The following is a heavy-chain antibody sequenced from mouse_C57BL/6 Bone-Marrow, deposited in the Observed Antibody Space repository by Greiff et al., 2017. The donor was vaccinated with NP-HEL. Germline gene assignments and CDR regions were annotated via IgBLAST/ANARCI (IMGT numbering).Heavy chain of an antibody. Sequence: QVQLQQSGAELVRPGTSVKVSCKASGYAFTHYLIEWVKQRPGQGLEWIGVINPGSGGTNYNEKFKGKATLTADKSSSTAYMQLSSLTSEDSAVYFCARGPYYFDYWGQGTTLTVSS. CDR2: INPGSGGT. CDR1: GYAFTHYL. J-gene: IGHJ2*01. V-gene: IGHV1-54*01. CDR3: ARGPYYFDY.